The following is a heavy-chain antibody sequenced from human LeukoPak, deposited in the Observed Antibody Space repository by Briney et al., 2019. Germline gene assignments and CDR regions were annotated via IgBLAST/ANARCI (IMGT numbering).Heavy chain of an antibody. Sequence: PSETLSLTCAVYGGSFSGYYWSWIRQPPGKGLEWIGEINHSGSTNYNPSLKSRVTISVDTSKNQFSLTLTSVTAADTSVYYCARRRGDGDYRPDSWGQGTLVAVSS. CDR3: ARRRGDGDYRPDS. CDR2: INHSGST. J-gene: IGHJ4*02. CDR1: GGSFSGYY. V-gene: IGHV4-34*01. D-gene: IGHD4-17*01.